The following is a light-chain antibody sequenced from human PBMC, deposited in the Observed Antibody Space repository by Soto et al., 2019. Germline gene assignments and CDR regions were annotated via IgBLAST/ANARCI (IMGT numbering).Light chain of an antibody. J-gene: IGKJ5*01. V-gene: IGKV2-28*01. CDR1: QSLLQSNGNNH. CDR2: LAS. Sequence: DIVLTQSPLSLPVTPGEPASISCRSSQSLLQSNGNNHVDWYLQRPGQSPQLLLYLASSRASAVPHRFSGSGTSTDLPREISRVEAEDVAVYYCLQDGQSPLTFGQGTRREIK. CDR3: LQDGQSPLT.